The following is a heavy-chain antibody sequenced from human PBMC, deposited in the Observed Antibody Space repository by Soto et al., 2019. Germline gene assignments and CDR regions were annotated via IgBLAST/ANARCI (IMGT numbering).Heavy chain of an antibody. Sequence: PGGSLRLSCAASGFTFSSYWMSWVRQAPGKGLEWVANIKEEGSEKYYVDSVKGRFTISRDNAKNSLSLQMNSLKSDDTAVYYCARGGRRSGSYADAFDIWGQGTMVTVSS. CDR2: IKEEGSEK. CDR1: GFTFSSYW. V-gene: IGHV3-7*03. D-gene: IGHD1-26*01. J-gene: IGHJ3*02. CDR3: ARGGRRSGSYADAFDI.